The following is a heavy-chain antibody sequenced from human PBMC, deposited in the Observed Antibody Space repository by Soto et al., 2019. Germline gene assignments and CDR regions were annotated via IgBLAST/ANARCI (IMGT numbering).Heavy chain of an antibody. V-gene: IGHV5-10-1*01. CDR1: GYSFTSYW. J-gene: IGHJ6*02. Sequence: LGESLKISCKGSGYSFTSYWISWVRQMPGKGLEWMGRIDPSDSYTNYSPSFQGHVTISADKSISTAYLQWSSLKASDTAMYYCARPTGGYYGMDVWGQGTTVTVSS. CDR3: ARPTGGYYGMDV. CDR2: IDPSDSYT.